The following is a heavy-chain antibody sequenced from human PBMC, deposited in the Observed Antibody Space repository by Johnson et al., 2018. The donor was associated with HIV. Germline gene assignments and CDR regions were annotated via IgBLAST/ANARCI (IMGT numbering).Heavy chain of an antibody. CDR3: AKSGSYPRFGAFDI. CDR1: GFTFSSYG. Sequence: VQLLESGGGVVQPGRSLRLSCAASGFTFSSYGMHWVRQAPGKGLEWVAFIRYDGSNKYYADSVKGRFTISRDNSKNTLYLQMNSLRAEDTAVYYCAKSGSYPRFGAFDIWGQGTMVTVSS. CDR2: IRYDGSNK. D-gene: IGHD1-26*01. J-gene: IGHJ3*02. V-gene: IGHV3-30*02.